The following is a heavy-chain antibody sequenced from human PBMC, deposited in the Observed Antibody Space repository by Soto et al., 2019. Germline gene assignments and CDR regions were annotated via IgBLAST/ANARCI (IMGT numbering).Heavy chain of an antibody. J-gene: IGHJ4*02. D-gene: IGHD3-3*01. CDR3: ARVGWVEWLLFSHFDY. Sequence: GGSLRLSCAASGFTFSDYYMSWIRQAPGKGLEWVSYISSSGSTIYYADSVKGRFTISRDNAKNSLYLQMNSLRAEDTAVYYCARVGWVEWLLFSHFDYWGQGTLVTVSS. CDR2: ISSSGSTI. CDR1: GFTFSDYY. V-gene: IGHV3-11*01.